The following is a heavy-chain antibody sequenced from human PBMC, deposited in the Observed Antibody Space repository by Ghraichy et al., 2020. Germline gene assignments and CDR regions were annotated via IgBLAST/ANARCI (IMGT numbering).Heavy chain of an antibody. Sequence: GGSLRLSCAASGFTFGDYVIHWVRQAPGTGLDWVSAIDGNSGASYYADSVRGRFTISRDNSKNTLYLQMNSLRVEDTAIYYSAKDLASYYFGAGSFIDYWGQGTLVTVSS. CDR2: IDGNSGAS. V-gene: IGHV3-23*01. CDR3: AKDLASYYFGAGSFIDY. CDR1: GFTFGDYV. J-gene: IGHJ4*02. D-gene: IGHD3-10*01.